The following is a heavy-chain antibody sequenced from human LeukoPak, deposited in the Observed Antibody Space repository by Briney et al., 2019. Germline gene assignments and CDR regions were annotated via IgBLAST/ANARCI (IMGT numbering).Heavy chain of an antibody. Sequence: PGGSLRLSCAASGFTFKNNWMAWVRQAPGKGLEWLANIKEDGSVKNYVDSVKGRFTISRDNAKNSLYLQMNSLRAGDTAVYFCKSQDYWGQGTLVTVSS. V-gene: IGHV3-7*01. CDR1: GFTFKNNW. J-gene: IGHJ4*02. CDR3: KSQDY. CDR2: IKEDGSVK.